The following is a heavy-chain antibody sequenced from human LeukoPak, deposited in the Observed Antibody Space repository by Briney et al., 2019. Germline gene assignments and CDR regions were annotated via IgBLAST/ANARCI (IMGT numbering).Heavy chain of an antibody. J-gene: IGHJ5*02. D-gene: IGHD6-6*01. V-gene: IGHV3-7*01. CDR1: GFTFSSYW. CDR3: ARDRGGGSSSFPNWFDP. CDR2: IKQDGSEK. Sequence: GGSLRLSCAASGFTFSSYWMSWVRQAPGKGLEWVANIKQDGSEKYYVDSVKGRFTISRDNAKNSLYLQMNSLRAEDTAVYYCARDRGGGSSSFPNWFDPWGQGTLVTVSS.